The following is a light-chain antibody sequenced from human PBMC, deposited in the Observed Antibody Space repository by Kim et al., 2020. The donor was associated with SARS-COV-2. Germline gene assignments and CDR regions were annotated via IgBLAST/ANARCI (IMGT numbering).Light chain of an antibody. CDR3: GTWDSSLSGVV. V-gene: IGLV1-51*01. CDR2: ANN. J-gene: IGLJ2*01. Sequence: GQKVTISCSGSSSNIGNNYVSWYQQLPGTAPKRLIYANNKRPSGIPDRFSGSKSGTSATLGITGLQTGDEADYYCGTWDSSLSGVVFGGGTQLTVL. CDR1: SSNIGNNY.